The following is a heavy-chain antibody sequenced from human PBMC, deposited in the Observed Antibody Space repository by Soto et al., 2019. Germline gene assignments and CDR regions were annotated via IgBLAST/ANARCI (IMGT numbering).Heavy chain of an antibody. CDR1: GFTFSDYY. J-gene: IGHJ6*02. V-gene: IGHV3-11*06. Sequence: QVQLVESGGGLVKPGGSLRLSCAASGFTFSDYYRSWIRQAPGKGLEWVSYISSSSSYTNYADSVKGRFTISRDNAKNSLYLQMNSLRAEDTAVYYCARDEFWSGFAAPYYYYGMDVWGQGTTVTVSS. D-gene: IGHD3-3*01. CDR3: ARDEFWSGFAAPYYYYGMDV. CDR2: ISSSSSYT.